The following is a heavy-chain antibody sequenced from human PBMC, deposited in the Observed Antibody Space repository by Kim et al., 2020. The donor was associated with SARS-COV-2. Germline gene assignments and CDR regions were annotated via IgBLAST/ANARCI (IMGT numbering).Heavy chain of an antibody. V-gene: IGHV1-69*04. D-gene: IGHD3-10*01. Sequence: SVKVSCKASGGTFSSYAISWVRQAPGQGLEWMGRIIPILGIANYAQKFQGRITITADKSTSTAYMALSGLRSEDTAGDYCARDRDYYGSGSYYKSGWFDPWGQGTLVTVSS. CDR1: GGTFSSYA. CDR3: ARDRDYYGSGSYYKSGWFDP. J-gene: IGHJ5*02. CDR2: IIPILGIA.